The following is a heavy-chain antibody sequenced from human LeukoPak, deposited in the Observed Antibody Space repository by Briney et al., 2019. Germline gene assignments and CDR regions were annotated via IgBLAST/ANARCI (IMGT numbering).Heavy chain of an antibody. D-gene: IGHD4-17*01. CDR1: GYTLTELS. CDR3: ARYGGDY. CDR2: MNPNSGNT. J-gene: IGHJ4*02. Sequence: ASVKVSCKVSGYTLTELSMHWVRQATGQGLEWMGWMNPNSGNTGYAQKFQGRVTMTRNTSISTAYMELSSLRSEDTAVYYCARYGGDYWGQGTLVTVSS. V-gene: IGHV1-8*01.